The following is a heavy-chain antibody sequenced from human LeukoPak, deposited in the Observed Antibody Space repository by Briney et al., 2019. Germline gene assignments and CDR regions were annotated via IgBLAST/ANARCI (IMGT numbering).Heavy chain of an antibody. CDR3: AGTTVTTYFDY. CDR2: IYYSGST. J-gene: IGHJ4*02. CDR1: GGSVSSGSYY. V-gene: IGHV4-61*01. Sequence: SETLSLTCTVSGGSVSSGSYYWSWIRQPPGKGLEWIGYIYYSGSTNYNPSLKSRVTISVDTSKNQFSLKLSSVTAADTAVYYCAGTTVTTYFDYWGQGTLVTVSS. D-gene: IGHD4-17*01.